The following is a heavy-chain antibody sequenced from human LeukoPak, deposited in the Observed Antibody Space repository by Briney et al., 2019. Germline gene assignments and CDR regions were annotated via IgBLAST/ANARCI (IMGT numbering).Heavy chain of an antibody. D-gene: IGHD2-15*01. V-gene: IGHV1-18*01. CDR2: ISANDGKT. Sequence: ASAKVSCKASGFVFTSYGFTWVRQAPGQGLEWMGWISANDGKTHYSERHQGRVTMTTDTVTSTAYMELRSLRSDDTAVYYCARERSSSYDLDYWGQGTLVTVSS. CDR1: GFVFTSYG. CDR3: ARERSSSYDLDY. J-gene: IGHJ4*02.